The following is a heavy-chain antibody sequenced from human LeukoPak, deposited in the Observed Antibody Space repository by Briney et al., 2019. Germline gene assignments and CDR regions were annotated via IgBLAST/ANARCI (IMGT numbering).Heavy chain of an antibody. J-gene: IGHJ4*02. D-gene: IGHD3-16*01. CDR2: IKSKTDGGTT. CDR3: TTEGGPYYFDY. CDR1: GFTFTNAY. V-gene: IGHV3-15*01. Sequence: GGSLRLSCAASGFTFTNAYMHWVRQAPGKGLEWVGRIKSKTDGGTTDYAAPVKGRFTISRDDSKNTLYLQMNSLKTEDTAVYYCTTEGGPYYFDYWGQGTLVTVSS.